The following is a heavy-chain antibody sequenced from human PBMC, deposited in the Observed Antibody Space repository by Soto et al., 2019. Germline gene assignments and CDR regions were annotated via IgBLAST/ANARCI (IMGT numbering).Heavy chain of an antibody. V-gene: IGHV3-30*18. CDR1: GFTFSKFG. D-gene: IGHD2-21*02. CDR3: AKDRRKWGDSPFEK. CDR2: ISNDGSDE. J-gene: IGHJ4*02. Sequence: QVQLVESGGGVVQPGRSLRLSCAASGFTFSKFGMHWLRQAPGRGLEWVAGISNDGSDEYYVDSVKGRFNISRDNSKITLNLQMNSLRFEDTAVYFCAKDRRKWGDSPFEKWGQGTLVTVSS.